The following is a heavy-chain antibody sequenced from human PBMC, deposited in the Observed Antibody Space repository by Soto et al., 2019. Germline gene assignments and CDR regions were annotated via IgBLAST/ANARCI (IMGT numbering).Heavy chain of an antibody. J-gene: IGHJ5*02. Sequence: ASVKVSCKASGYTFTSYGISWVRQAPGQGLEWMGWISAYNGNTNYAQKLQGRVTMTTDTSTSAAYMELRSLRSDNTAVYYCAREGGGYSNYAPDPWGQGTLVTVSS. CDR2: ISAYNGNT. CDR1: GYTFTSYG. V-gene: IGHV1-18*01. D-gene: IGHD4-4*01. CDR3: AREGGGYSNYAPDP.